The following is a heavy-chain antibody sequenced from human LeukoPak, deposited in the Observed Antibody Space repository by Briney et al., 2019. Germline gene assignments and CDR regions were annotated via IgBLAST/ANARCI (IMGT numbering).Heavy chain of an antibody. CDR1: GFTFGSYA. V-gene: IGHV3-30*04. J-gene: IGHJ4*02. CDR3: VKADSGYDLLFDY. CDR2: ISFDGRNK. Sequence: GGSLRLSCAASGFTFGSYAMHWVRQAPGKGLEWVAVISFDGRNKYYADSVRGRFTISRDNSKNTLYLQMNSLRAEDTAVYYCVKADSGYDLLFDYWGQGTLVTVSS. D-gene: IGHD5-12*01.